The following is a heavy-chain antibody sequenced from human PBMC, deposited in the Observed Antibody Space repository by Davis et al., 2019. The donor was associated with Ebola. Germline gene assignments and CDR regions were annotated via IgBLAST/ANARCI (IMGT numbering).Heavy chain of an antibody. CDR3: ASQGWCGGIPCIHAPSGY. V-gene: IGHV3-7*01. CDR1: GFTFSSYW. CDR2: IKQDGSEK. D-gene: IGHD2-21*01. Sequence: PGGSLRLSCAASGFTFSSYWMSWVRQAPGKGLEWVANIKQDGSEKYYVASVKGRFTISRDNAKNSLYLQMDNLRAEDTAVYYCASQGWCGGIPCIHAPSGYWGQGTPVTVS. J-gene: IGHJ4*02.